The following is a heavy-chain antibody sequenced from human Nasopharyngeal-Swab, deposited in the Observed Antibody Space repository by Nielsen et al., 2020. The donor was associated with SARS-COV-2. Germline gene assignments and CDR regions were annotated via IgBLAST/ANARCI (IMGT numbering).Heavy chain of an antibody. D-gene: IGHD6-6*01. Sequence: WIRQPPGKGLEWIGEIYHSGSTNCNPSLKSRVTISVDKSKNQFSLKLSSVTAADTAVYYCAGQIAARFDYWGQGTLVTVSS. CDR3: AGQIAARFDY. J-gene: IGHJ4*02. V-gene: IGHV4-4*02. CDR2: IYHSGST.